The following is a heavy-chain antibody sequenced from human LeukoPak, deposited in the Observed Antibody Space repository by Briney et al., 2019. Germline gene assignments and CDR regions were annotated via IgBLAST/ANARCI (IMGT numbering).Heavy chain of an antibody. J-gene: IGHJ4*02. D-gene: IGHD3-16*01. CDR1: GFTFSSYW. V-gene: IGHV3-7*01. CDR2: IKQDGSEK. CDR3: ARWGGLADY. Sequence: GGSLRLSRAASGFTFSSYWMIWLRPAPGKGLEWVANIKQDGSEKYYVDSVKGRFTISRDNAKNSLYLQMNSLRAEDTAVYFWARWGGLADYWGQGTLVTVSS.